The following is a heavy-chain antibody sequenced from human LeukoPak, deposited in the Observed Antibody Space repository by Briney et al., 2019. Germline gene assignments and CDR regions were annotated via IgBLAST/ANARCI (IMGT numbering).Heavy chain of an antibody. D-gene: IGHD2-2*01. J-gene: IGHJ5*02. Sequence: ASVKVSCKASGYIFTGYYMHWLRQAPGQGLEWMGWISPKSGSTSYAQKFQGRVTMTRDTSTSTVYMELSSLRSEDTAVYYCARDSTTSSLADPWGQGTLVTVSS. V-gene: IGHV1-46*01. CDR3: ARDSTTSSLADP. CDR1: GYIFTGYY. CDR2: ISPKSGST.